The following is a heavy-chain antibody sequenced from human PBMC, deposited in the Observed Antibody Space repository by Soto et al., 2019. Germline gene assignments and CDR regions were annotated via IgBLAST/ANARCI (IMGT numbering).Heavy chain of an antibody. J-gene: IGHJ6*02. CDR2: IHNGGST. Sequence: PSETLSLTCTVSGASISYYYWTWIRQPEGKGLEWIGNIHNGGSTNYNPSLRSRVTISVDTSKNQFSLRLSSVTAADTAVYYCARDDSGGFGSYYYYGKDVWGQGTTVTVSS. CDR1: GASISYYY. CDR3: ARDDSGGFGSYYYYGKDV. D-gene: IGHD2-8*02. V-gene: IGHV4-59*01.